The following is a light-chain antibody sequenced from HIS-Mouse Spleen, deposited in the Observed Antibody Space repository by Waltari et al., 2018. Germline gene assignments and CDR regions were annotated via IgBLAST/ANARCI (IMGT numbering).Light chain of an antibody. CDR1: SSDVGGYNY. J-gene: IGLJ1*01. Sequence: QSALTQPPSASGSPGPPLTISCTRTSSDVGGYNYLSWYQQHPGKAPKRMIYEVSKRPSGVHDRFSGCKSGNTASLTVSGLQAEDEADYYCSSYAGSNNSLYVFGTGTKVTVL. V-gene: IGLV2-8*01. CDR2: EVS. CDR3: SSYAGSNNSLYV.